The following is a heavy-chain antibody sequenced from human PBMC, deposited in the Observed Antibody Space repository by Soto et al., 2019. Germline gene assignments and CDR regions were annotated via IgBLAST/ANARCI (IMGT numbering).Heavy chain of an antibody. V-gene: IGHV3-66*01. D-gene: IGHD3-10*01. J-gene: IGHJ4*02. CDR1: GFTVSFNY. CDR2: IYSDGST. Sequence: GSLRLSCAASGFTVSFNYMNWVRQAPGKGLEWVSVIYSDGSTYYADSVKGRFTMSRDNSKNTLYLQMNSLRAEDTAVYYCARARAKFGELNSWGQGTLVTVSS. CDR3: ARARAKFGELNS.